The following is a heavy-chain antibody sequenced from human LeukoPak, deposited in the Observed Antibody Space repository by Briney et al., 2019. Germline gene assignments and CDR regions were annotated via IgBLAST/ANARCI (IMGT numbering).Heavy chain of an antibody. V-gene: IGHV3-23*01. CDR3: AKDLKECSGGSCYGPGAFDI. J-gene: IGHJ3*02. Sequence: GGSLRLSCAASGFTFSNYAMSWVRQAPGKGLAWVSSVSGSGGSTYYADSVKGRFTISRDNSKNTLYLQMNSLRAEDTAVYYCAKDLKECSGGSCYGPGAFDIWGQGTMVTVSS. CDR1: GFTFSNYA. D-gene: IGHD2-15*01. CDR2: VSGSGGST.